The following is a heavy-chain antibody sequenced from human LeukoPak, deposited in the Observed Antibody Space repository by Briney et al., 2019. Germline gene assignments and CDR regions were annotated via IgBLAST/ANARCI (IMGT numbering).Heavy chain of an antibody. Sequence: ASVKVSCKASGYTFTGYYMHWVRQAPGQGLEWMGWINPNSGGTNYAQKFQGRVTMTRDTSISTAYMELSSLRSEDTAVYYCATVQKQDYDTTPYYDHWGQGTLVTVSS. D-gene: IGHD3-22*01. CDR2: INPNSGGT. J-gene: IGHJ4*02. V-gene: IGHV1-2*02. CDR1: GYTFTGYY. CDR3: ATVQKQDYDTTPYYDH.